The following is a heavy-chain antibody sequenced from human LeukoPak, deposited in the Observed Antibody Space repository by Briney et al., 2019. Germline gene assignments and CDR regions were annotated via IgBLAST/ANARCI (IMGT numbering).Heavy chain of an antibody. J-gene: IGHJ6*03. CDR2: IYYSGST. CDR1: GCSISSYY. Sequence: SETLSLTCTVSGCSISSYYWSWIRQPPGKGLEWIGYIYYSGSTNYNPSLKSRVTISVDTSKNQFSLKLSSVTAADTAVYYCARAVYCSSTSCPPRYYYYYYMDVWGKGSTVTVSS. D-gene: IGHD2-2*01. V-gene: IGHV4-59*01. CDR3: ARAVYCSSTSCPPRYYYYYYMDV.